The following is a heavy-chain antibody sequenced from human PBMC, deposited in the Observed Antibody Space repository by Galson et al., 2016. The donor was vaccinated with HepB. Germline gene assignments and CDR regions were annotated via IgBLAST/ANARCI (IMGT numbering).Heavy chain of an antibody. V-gene: IGHV5-51*01. D-gene: IGHD1-7*01. CDR1: GDSFTALW. CDR2: IYAADSTT. Sequence: QSGAEVKKPGESLKISCQASGDSFTALWIGWVRQMPGKGLEWMGIIYAADSTTKYTPSFQGQVTISADKSVATAYLQWSSLKASDTAIYYCASAYDGNFYWDYWGQGIPVTVSS. CDR3: ASAYDGNFYWDY. J-gene: IGHJ4*02.